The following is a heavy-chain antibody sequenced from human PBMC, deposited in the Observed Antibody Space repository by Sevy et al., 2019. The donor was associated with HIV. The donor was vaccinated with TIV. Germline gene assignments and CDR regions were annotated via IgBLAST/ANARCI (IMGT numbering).Heavy chain of an antibody. J-gene: IGHJ4*02. V-gene: IGHV3-72*01. D-gene: IGHD6-13*01. Sequence: GGSLRLSCVASGLTFSDHYMEWVRQAPGKGLEWVGGTRNKADGYTTEYAASVKGRFTISRDESKNSLYVQMNSLKAEDTAVYYCATHAGIAAAGRVFDYWGQRTLVTVSS. CDR3: ATHAGIAAAGRVFDY. CDR1: GLTFSDHY. CDR2: TRNKADGYTT.